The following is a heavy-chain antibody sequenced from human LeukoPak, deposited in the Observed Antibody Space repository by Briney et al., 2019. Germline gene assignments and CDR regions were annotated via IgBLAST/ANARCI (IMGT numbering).Heavy chain of an antibody. Sequence: KSGGSLRLSCAASGFTFSDYYMSWIRQAPGKGLEWVSYISSSGSTIYYADSVKGRFTISRDNAKNSLYLQMNSLRAEDTAVYYCARETYYDFWSGYYTSYYYGMDVWGQGTTVTVSS. D-gene: IGHD3-3*01. J-gene: IGHJ6*02. CDR1: GFTFSDYY. CDR3: ARETYYDFWSGYYTSYYYGMDV. CDR2: ISSSGSTI. V-gene: IGHV3-11*01.